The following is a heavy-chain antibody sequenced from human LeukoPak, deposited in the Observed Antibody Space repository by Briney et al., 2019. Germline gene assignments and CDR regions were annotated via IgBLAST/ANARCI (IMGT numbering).Heavy chain of an antibody. V-gene: IGHV3-21*01. J-gene: IGHJ6*03. D-gene: IGHD3-10*01. CDR2: ISSSSSYI. CDR1: RFTFSSYS. Sequence: GGSLRLFCAASRFTFSSYSMNWVRQAPGKGLEWVSSISSSSSYICYADSVKGRFTISRDNAKNSLYLQMNSLRAEDTAVYYCARVGDYYGSGMKPYYYYYYMDVWGKGTTVTVSS. CDR3: ARVGDYYGSGMKPYYYYYYMDV.